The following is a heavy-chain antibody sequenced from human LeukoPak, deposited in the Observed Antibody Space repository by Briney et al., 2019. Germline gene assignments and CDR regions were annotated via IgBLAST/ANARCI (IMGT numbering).Heavy chain of an antibody. Sequence: GGSLRLSCAASGFTFDDYAMHWVRQAPGKGLEWVSGISWTSGSIGYADSVKGRFTISRDNAKNSLYLQMNSLRAEDTALYYCAKDISFGGTGYFDYWVQGTPVTVSS. CDR1: GFTFDDYA. J-gene: IGHJ4*02. D-gene: IGHD3-9*01. CDR3: AKDISFGGTGYFDY. V-gene: IGHV3-9*01. CDR2: ISWTSGSI.